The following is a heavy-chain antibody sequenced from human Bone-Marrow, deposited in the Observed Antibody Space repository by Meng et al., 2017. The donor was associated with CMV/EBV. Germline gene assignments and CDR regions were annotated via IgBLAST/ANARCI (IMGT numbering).Heavy chain of an antibody. V-gene: IGHV1-2*02. Sequence: YDMHWVRQAPGQGLEWMGWINPNSGGTNYAQKFQGRVTMTRDTSISTAYMELSRLRSDDTAVYYCARDPPAYYDYVWGSYRYDYFDYWGQGTLVTVSS. CDR3: ARDPPAYYDYVWGSYRYDYFDY. CDR1: YD. CDR2: INPNSGGT. J-gene: IGHJ4*02. D-gene: IGHD3-16*02.